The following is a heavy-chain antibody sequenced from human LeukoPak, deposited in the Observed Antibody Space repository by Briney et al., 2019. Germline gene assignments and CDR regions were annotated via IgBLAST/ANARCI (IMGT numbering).Heavy chain of an antibody. V-gene: IGHV3-15*01. Sequence: GGSLRLSCAASGFTFSNAWMSWVRQAPGKGLEWVGRIKSKTHGGTTDYAAPVKGRFTISRDDSKNTLYLQMNSLKTEDTAVYYCTTEYSGYDYFDYWGQGTLVTVSS. D-gene: IGHD5-12*01. CDR2: IKSKTHGGTT. J-gene: IGHJ4*02. CDR3: TTEYSGYDYFDY. CDR1: GFTFSNAW.